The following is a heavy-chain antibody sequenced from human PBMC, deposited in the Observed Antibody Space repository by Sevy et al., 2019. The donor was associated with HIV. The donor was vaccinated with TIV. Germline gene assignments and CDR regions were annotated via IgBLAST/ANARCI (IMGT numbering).Heavy chain of an antibody. D-gene: IGHD4-17*01. V-gene: IGHV1-18*01. CDR2: ISAYNGNT. CDR3: ARVSYGDYVGDAFDI. CDR1: GYTFTSYG. J-gene: IGHJ3*02. Sequence: ASVKVSCKASGYTFTSYGISWVRQAPGQRLEWMGWISAYNGNTNYAQKLQGRVTMTTDTSTSTAYMELRSLRSDDTAVYYCARVSYGDYVGDAFDIWGQGTMVTVSS.